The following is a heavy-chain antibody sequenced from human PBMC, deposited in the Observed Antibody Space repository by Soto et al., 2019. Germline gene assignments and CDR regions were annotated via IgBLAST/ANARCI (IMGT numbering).Heavy chain of an antibody. V-gene: IGHV3-21*01. CDR1: GFTFSNYS. CDR3: ARSVATIRLVY. D-gene: IGHD5-12*01. J-gene: IGHJ4*02. CDR2: IGTSSSYI. Sequence: GGSLRLSCAASGFTFSNYSMNWVRQAPGKGLEWVSSIGTSSSYIYYADSVKGRFTISRDNAKNSLYLQMNSLRAEDTAVYYCARSVATIRLVYWGQGTLVTVSS.